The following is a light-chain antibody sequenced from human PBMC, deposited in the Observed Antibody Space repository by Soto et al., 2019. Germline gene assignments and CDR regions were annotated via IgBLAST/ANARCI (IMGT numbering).Light chain of an antibody. CDR3: VLYMGSGISV. J-gene: IGLJ3*02. Sequence: QTVATQEPSISVSPGGTVTLTCGLSSGSVSTSYYPSWYQQTPGQAPRTLIYSTNTRSSGVPDRFSGSILGNKAALTITGAQADDESDYYCVLYMGSGISVFGGGPKLTVL. CDR1: SGSVSTSYY. V-gene: IGLV8-61*01. CDR2: STN.